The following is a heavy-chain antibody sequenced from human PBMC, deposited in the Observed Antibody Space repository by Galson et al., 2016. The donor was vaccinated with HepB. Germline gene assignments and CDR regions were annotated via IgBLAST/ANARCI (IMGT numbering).Heavy chain of an antibody. D-gene: IGHD3-22*01. Sequence: PALVKPTQTLTLTCTFSGFSLSTSGVGVGWIRQPPGKALEWLALVYWDDDKRYSPSLKTRLTITKDTSKSKVVLTMTNMDPVDTAAYYCAHSSYDSSGNYCFDYWGQGTLVTVSS. J-gene: IGHJ4*02. CDR2: VYWDDDK. CDR3: AHSSYDSSGNYCFDY. CDR1: GFSLSTSGVG. V-gene: IGHV2-5*02.